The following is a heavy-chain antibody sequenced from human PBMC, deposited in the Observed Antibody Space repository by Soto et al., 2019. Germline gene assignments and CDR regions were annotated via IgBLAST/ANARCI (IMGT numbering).Heavy chain of an antibody. CDR1: GFTFGDYA. Sequence: GGSLRLSCTASGFTFGDYAMSWFRQAPGKGLEWVGFIRSKAYGGTTEYAASVKGRFTISRDDSKSIAYLQMNSLKTEETAVYYGTRAVREMTTVTPGRFDPWGQGTLVTVSS. CDR3: TRAVREMTTVTPGRFDP. V-gene: IGHV3-49*03. CDR2: IRSKAYGGTT. D-gene: IGHD4-17*01. J-gene: IGHJ5*02.